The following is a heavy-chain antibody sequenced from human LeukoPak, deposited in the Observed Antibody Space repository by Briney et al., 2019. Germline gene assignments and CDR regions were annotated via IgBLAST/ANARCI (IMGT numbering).Heavy chain of an antibody. J-gene: IGHJ4*02. CDR2: ITWNSVGL. V-gene: IGHV3-9*01. D-gene: IGHD5/OR15-5a*01. Sequence: GGSLRLSCAASGFTFDDYAMHWVRQAPGKGLEWVSGITWNSVGLDYADSVKGRFTSSRDNAKTSLYLQLNSLRPEDTAFYYCVQGLYSLRWQTSIDSWGQGTLATVSS. CDR1: GFTFDDYA. CDR3: VQGLYSLRWQTSIDS.